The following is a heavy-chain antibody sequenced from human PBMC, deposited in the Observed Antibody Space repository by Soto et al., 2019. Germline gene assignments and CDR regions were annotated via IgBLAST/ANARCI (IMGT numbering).Heavy chain of an antibody. Sequence: ASVKVSCKASGYTFTSYAMHWVRQAPGQRLEWMGWINAGNGNTKYSQKFQGRVTITRDTSASTAYMELSSLRSEDTAVYYCARWFHYDILTGYSPRPFDYWGQGTQVTVSS. D-gene: IGHD3-9*01. J-gene: IGHJ4*02. CDR3: ARWFHYDILTGYSPRPFDY. CDR1: GYTFTSYA. CDR2: INAGNGNT. V-gene: IGHV1-3*01.